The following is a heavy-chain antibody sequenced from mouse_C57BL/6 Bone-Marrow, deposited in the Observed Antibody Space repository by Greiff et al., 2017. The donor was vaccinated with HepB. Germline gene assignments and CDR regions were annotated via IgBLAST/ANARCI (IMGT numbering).Heavy chain of an antibody. Sequence: EVQRVESGGGLVQSGRSLRLSCATSGFTFSDFYMEWVRQAPGKGLEWIAASRNKANDYTTEYSASVKGRFIVSRDTSQSILYLQMNALRAEDTAMYYCARDSCGYDEGYAIDYWGQGTSVTVSS. CDR1: GFTFSDFY. J-gene: IGHJ4*01. D-gene: IGHD2-2*01. CDR3: ARDSCGYDEGYAIDY. CDR2: SRNKANDYTT. V-gene: IGHV7-1*01.